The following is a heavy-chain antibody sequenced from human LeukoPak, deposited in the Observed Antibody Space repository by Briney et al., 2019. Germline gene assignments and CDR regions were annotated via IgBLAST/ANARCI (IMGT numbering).Heavy chain of an antibody. J-gene: IGHJ4*02. CDR3: ATLGISGYFRDY. V-gene: IGHV1-2*02. D-gene: IGHD3-22*01. Sequence: ASVKVSCKGSGCTFTDYYIHWVRQAPGQGLEWMGWINPKSGGTNYAQKFQGRVTMTRDTSISTAYMELRSDDTAVNYCATLGISGYFRDYWGQGTLVTVSS. CDR2: INPKSGGT. CDR1: GCTFTDYY.